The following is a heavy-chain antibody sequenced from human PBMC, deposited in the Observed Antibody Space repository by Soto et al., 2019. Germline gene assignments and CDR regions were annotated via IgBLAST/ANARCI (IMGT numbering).Heavy chain of an antibody. CDR3: ARDRDGYNPVDY. CDR1: GVIFSSYS. J-gene: IGHJ4*02. D-gene: IGHD1-1*01. Sequence: EVHLVESGGGLVKPGGSLRLSCAASGVIFSSYSMNWCRQSPGKGLEWVSCISSSGSHAYYADSVEGRFTISRENAKESLYLQMNSLRAEDTAVYYCARDRDGYNPVDYWGQGTLVTVSS. V-gene: IGHV3-21*01. CDR2: ISSSGSHA.